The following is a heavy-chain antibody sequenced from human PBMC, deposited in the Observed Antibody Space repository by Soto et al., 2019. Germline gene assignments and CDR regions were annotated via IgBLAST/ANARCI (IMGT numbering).Heavy chain of an antibody. CDR2: ISGSGAST. CDR3: AKDPDTASHFDY. J-gene: IGHJ4*02. D-gene: IGHD5-18*01. V-gene: IGHV3-23*01. Sequence: PGGSLRLSCAASGFTFSSYAMSWVRQAPGKGLEWVSAISGSGASTYYADSVKGRFTISRDRSKNTLNLQMNSLRAEDTALYYCAKDPDTASHFDYWGQGTLVTVSS. CDR1: GFTFSSYA.